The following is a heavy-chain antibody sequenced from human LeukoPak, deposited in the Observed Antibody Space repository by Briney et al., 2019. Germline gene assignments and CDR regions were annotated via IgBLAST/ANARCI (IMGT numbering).Heavy chain of an antibody. CDR3: ARAGPEQQLFTFDY. CDR1: GYSISSGYY. CDR2: IYHSGST. V-gene: IGHV4-38-2*02. J-gene: IGHJ4*02. D-gene: IGHD6-13*01. Sequence: PSQTLSLTCTVSGYSISSGYYWGWIRQPPGKGLEWIGSIYHSGSTYYNPSLKSRVTISVDTSKNQFSLKLSSVTAADTAVYYCARAGPEQQLFTFDYWGQGTLVTVSS.